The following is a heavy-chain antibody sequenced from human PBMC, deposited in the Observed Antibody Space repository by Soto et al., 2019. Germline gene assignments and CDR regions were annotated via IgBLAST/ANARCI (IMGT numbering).Heavy chain of an antibody. J-gene: IGHJ3*02. D-gene: IGHD2-15*01. Sequence: PSETLSLTCTVSGGSIISYYLSWIRQPPGKGLEWIGYIYYSGSPNYNPSLKSRVTISVDTPKNQFSLKLTSVTAADTAVYYCAREAGVDIVVVVAAPPGGFEIWGQGTMVTVS. CDR1: GGSIISYY. CDR2: IYYSGSP. CDR3: AREAGVDIVVVVAAPPGGFEI. V-gene: IGHV4-59*12.